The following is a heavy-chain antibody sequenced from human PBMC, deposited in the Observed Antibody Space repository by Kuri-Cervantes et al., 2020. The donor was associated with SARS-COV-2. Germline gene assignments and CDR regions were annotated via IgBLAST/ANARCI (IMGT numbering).Heavy chain of an antibody. J-gene: IGHJ4*02. Sequence: ETLSLTCAASGFTFSNAWMNWVRQAPGKGLEWVGRIKSKTDGGTTDYAAPVKGRFTISRDDSKNTLYLQMNSLRAEDTAVYYCVRDGDHWNFDYWGQGTRVTVSS. CDR1: GFTFSNAW. V-gene: IGHV3-15*07. CDR2: IKSKTDGGTT. CDR3: VRDGDHWNFDY. D-gene: IGHD5-24*01.